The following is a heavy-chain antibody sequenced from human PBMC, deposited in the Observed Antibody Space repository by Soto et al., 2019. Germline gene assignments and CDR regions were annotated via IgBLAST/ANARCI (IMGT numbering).Heavy chain of an antibody. J-gene: IGHJ5*02. V-gene: IGHV4-30-4*01. Sequence: QVQLQESGPGLVKPSQTLSLTCTVSGGSISSGDYYWSWIRQPPGKGLEWIGYIYYSGSTYYNPSLNSRVNISVDTSKNQFALKLSSVTAADTAVYYCAGDNWNDPGYWFDPWGQGTLVTVSS. CDR2: IYYSGST. D-gene: IGHD1-20*01. CDR1: GGSISSGDYY. CDR3: AGDNWNDPGYWFDP.